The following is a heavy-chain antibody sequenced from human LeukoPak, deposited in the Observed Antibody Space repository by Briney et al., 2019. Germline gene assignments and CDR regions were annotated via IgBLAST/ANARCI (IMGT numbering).Heavy chain of an antibody. D-gene: IGHD6-13*01. CDR1: GYSFTSYW. J-gene: IGHJ5*02. CDR3: ARHPPPDRSSWYIGWFDP. CDR2: IYAGDSDP. V-gene: IGHV5-51*01. Sequence: GESLKISCKGFGYSFTSYWIGWVRQMPGKGLEWMGIIYAGDSDPRYSPSFQGQVTISAAKSIRTAYLQWSRLKASDTAMYYCARHPPPDRSSWYIGWFDPWGQGTLVTVSS.